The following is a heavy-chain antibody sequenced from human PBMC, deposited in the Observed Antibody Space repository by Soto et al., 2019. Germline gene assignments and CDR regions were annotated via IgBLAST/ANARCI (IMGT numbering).Heavy chain of an antibody. CDR2: ISYDGSNK. V-gene: IGHV3-30-3*01. Sequence: QVQLVESGGGVVQPGRSLRLSCAASGFTFSSYAMHWVHQAPGKGLEWVAVISYDGSNKYYADSVKGRFTISRDNSKNTLYLQMNSLRAEDTAVYYCARDQITMVRGVPSCGCMDVWGQGTTVTVSS. J-gene: IGHJ6*02. D-gene: IGHD3-10*01. CDR1: GFTFSSYA. CDR3: ARDQITMVRGVPSCGCMDV.